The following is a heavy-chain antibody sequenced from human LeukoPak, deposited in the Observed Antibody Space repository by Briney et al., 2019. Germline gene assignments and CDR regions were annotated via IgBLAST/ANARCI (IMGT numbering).Heavy chain of an antibody. J-gene: IGHJ4*02. Sequence: GGSLRLSCAASGFTFSSYSMNWVRQAPGKGLEWVSSISSSSSYIYYADSVKGRFTISRDNAKNSLYLQMNSLRAEDTAVYYCAVDLASGTYDYWGQGTPVTVSS. CDR2: ISSSSSYI. V-gene: IGHV3-21*01. D-gene: IGHD3-10*01. CDR1: GFTFSSYS. CDR3: AVDLASGTYDY.